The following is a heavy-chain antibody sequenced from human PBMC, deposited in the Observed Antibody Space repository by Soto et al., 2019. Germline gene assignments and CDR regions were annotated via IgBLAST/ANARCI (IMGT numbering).Heavy chain of an antibody. CDR3: ARGVVKGTTSRGQVYN. CDR1: GFTFSDYY. D-gene: IGHD1-7*01. J-gene: IGHJ4*02. Sequence: QVQVVESGGGLVKPGGSLRLSCAASGFTFSDYYMSWIRQAPGKGLEWVSFISSSSDSTKYADSVKGRFTISRDNAKNSLYLQLNSLRAEDTAVYYCARGVVKGTTSRGQVYNWGQGTLVTVSS. CDR2: ISSSSDST. V-gene: IGHV3-11*06.